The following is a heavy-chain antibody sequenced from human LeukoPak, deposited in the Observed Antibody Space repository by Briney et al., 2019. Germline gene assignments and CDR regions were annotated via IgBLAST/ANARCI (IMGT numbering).Heavy chain of an antibody. Sequence: GESLKISCQGFGYSFTSYWIGWVRQMPGKGMEWMVLIYPGDSTIRYHPSFQGQVTFSVDKSISTAYLQWVSLRASDSAMYYCACRDLTSTWSFPWGQGTLVTVSS. J-gene: IGHJ5*02. CDR2: IYPGDSTI. CDR1: GYSFTSYW. V-gene: IGHV5-51*01. D-gene: IGHD6-13*01. CDR3: ACRDLTSTWSFP.